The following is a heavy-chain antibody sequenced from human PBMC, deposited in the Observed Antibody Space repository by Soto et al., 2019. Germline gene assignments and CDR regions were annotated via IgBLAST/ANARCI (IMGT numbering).Heavy chain of an antibody. Sequence: GGSLRLSCAASGFTFSSYAMSWVRQAPGKGLEWVSAISGSGGSTYYADSVKGRFTXSRXXXXXXXXXXXXXXXAEDXXXXXCXKDLWIIGTAFDYWGQGTLVTVSS. D-gene: IGHD3-3*01. V-gene: IGHV3-23*01. CDR1: GFTFSSYA. CDR2: ISGSGGST. J-gene: IGHJ4*02. CDR3: XKDLWIIGTAFDY.